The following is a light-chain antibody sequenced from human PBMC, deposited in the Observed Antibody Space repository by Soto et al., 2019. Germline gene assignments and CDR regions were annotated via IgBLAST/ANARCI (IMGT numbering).Light chain of an antibody. CDR3: RSYAGSNNYV. CDR1: SSDIGGYNF. V-gene: IGLV2-8*01. CDR2: EVS. Sequence: QSALTQPPSASGSPGQSVTISCTGTSSDIGGYNFLSWYQQHPGKAPKLMIYEVSKRPSGVPDRFAGSKSGNTASLTVSGLQAEDEADYYCRSYAGSNNYVFGTGTKLTVL. J-gene: IGLJ1*01.